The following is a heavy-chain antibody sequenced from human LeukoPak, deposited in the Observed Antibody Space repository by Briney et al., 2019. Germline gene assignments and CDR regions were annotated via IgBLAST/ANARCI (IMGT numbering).Heavy chain of an antibody. J-gene: IGHJ5*02. D-gene: IGHD2-2*01. CDR3: ARAKYAHLGGENWFDP. Sequence: PGRSLRLSCAASGFTFSSYGMHWVRQAPGKGLEWVAVIWYDGSNKYYADSVKGRFTISRDNSKNTLYLQMNSLRAEDTAVYYCARAKYAHLGGENWFDPWGQGTLVTVSS. CDR1: GFTFSSYG. CDR2: IWYDGSNK. V-gene: IGHV3-33*01.